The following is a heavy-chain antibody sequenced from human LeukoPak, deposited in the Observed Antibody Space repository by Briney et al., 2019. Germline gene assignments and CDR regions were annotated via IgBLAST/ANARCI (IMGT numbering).Heavy chain of an antibody. D-gene: IGHD2-2*01. J-gene: IGHJ4*02. CDR3: AKVGPVVVPAARNFDY. CDR1: GFTFSSYA. CDR2: ISGSGGST. Sequence: PGGSLRLSCAASGFTFSSYAMSWVRQAPGKGLEWVSAISGSGGSTYYADSVKGRFTISRDNSKNTLYLQMNILRAEDTAVYYCAKVGPVVVPAARNFDYWGQGTLVTVSS. V-gene: IGHV3-23*01.